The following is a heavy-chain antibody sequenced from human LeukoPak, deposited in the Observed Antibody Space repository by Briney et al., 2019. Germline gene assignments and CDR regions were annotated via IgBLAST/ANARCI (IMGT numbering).Heavy chain of an antibody. J-gene: IGHJ2*01. CDR1: GFTFSSYA. D-gene: IGHD6-19*01. CDR2: ISGSGGST. Sequence: GGSLRLSCAASGFTFSSYAMNWVRQAPGKGLEWVSDISGSGGSTYYADSVKGRFTISRDNSKNTLYLQMNSLRAEDAAVYFCAKDPRIAVAGEWYFDLWGRGTLVTVSS. CDR3: AKDPRIAVAGEWYFDL. V-gene: IGHV3-23*01.